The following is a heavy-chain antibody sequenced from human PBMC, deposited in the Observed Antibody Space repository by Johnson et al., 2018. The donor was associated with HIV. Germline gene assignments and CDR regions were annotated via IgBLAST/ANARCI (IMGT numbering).Heavy chain of an antibody. Sequence: VQLVEYGGGLVQPGGSLRLSCTASGFTFSTYWMSWVRQAPGKGLEWVANIKQDGSEKYYVDSVKGRFTISRDNAKNSLYLQMNSLRAEDTALYYCARGGLGYQNIHDPLDIWGQGTIVTVSS. CDR3: ARGGLGYQNIHDPLDI. CDR2: IKQDGSEK. J-gene: IGHJ3*02. CDR1: GFTFSTYW. V-gene: IGHV3-7*05. D-gene: IGHD2-2*01.